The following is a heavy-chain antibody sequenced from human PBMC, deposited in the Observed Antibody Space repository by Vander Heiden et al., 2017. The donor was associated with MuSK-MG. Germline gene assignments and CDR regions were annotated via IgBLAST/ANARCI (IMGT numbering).Heavy chain of an antibody. CDR1: GGSFSGYY. CDR2: INHSGST. V-gene: IGHV4-34*01. Sequence: QVQLQQWGAGLLKPSETLSLTCAVYGGSFSGYYWSWIRQPPGKGLEWIGEINHSGSTNYNPSLKSRVTISVDTSKNQFSLKLSSVTAADTAVYYCARERIYYYGSGSYYKRGYYFDYWGQGTLVTVSS. D-gene: IGHD3-10*01. J-gene: IGHJ4*02. CDR3: ARERIYYYGSGSYYKRGYYFDY.